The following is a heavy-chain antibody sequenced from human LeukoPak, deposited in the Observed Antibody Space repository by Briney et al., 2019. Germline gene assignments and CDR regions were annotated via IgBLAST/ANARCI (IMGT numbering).Heavy chain of an antibody. V-gene: IGHV3-9*01. CDR1: GFTFDDYA. CDR2: ISWNSGSI. Sequence: GGSLRLSCAASGFTFDDYAMHWVRQAPGKGLEWVSGISWNSGSIGYADSVKGRFTISRDNAKNSLYLQMNSLRAEDTALYYCAKDTDRYSGYDWNAFDIWGQGTMVTVSS. J-gene: IGHJ3*02. CDR3: AKDTDRYSGYDWNAFDI. D-gene: IGHD5-12*01.